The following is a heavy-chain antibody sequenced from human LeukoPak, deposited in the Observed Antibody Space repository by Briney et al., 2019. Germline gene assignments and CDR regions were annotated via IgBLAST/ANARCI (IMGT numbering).Heavy chain of an antibody. CDR2: IWYDGSNK. D-gene: IGHD6-6*01. J-gene: IGHJ4*02. CDR1: GFTFSTCG. V-gene: IGHV3-33*01. Sequence: GGSLTLSCAASGFTFSTCGMHWVRQAPGKGREWLAVIWYDGSNKFYADSVKGRFTISRDNSKNTLNLQMNSLRAEDTAVYYCARGEYSSSSGFDFWGQGTLVIVSS. CDR3: ARGEYSSSSGFDF.